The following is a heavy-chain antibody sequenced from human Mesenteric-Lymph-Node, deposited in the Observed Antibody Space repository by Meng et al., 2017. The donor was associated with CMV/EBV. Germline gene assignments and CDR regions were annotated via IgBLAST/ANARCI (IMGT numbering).Heavy chain of an antibody. CDR2: IIPILGIA. Sequence: SVKVSCKVSGYTLSELSMHWVRQAPGRGLEWMGGIIPILGIANYAQKFQGRVTITADKSTSTAYMELSSLRSEDTAVYYCARVRRDIVVVPAAISWFDPWGQGTLVTVSS. V-gene: IGHV1-69*10. J-gene: IGHJ5*02. CDR3: ARVRRDIVVVPAAISWFDP. D-gene: IGHD2-2*01. CDR1: GYTLSELS.